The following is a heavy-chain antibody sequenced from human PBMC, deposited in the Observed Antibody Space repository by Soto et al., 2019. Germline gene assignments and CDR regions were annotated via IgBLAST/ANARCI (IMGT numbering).Heavy chain of an antibody. CDR3: ARARYYYGSGSYLFADYYYYGMDV. Sequence: KTSETLSLTCTVSGGSISSYYWSWIRQPAGKGLEWIGRIYTSGSTNYNPSLKSRVTMSVDTSKNQFSLKLSSVTAADTAVYYCARARYYYGSGSYLFADYYYYGMDVWGQGTTVTVSS. CDR2: IYTSGST. CDR1: GGSISSYY. D-gene: IGHD3-10*01. V-gene: IGHV4-4*07. J-gene: IGHJ6*02.